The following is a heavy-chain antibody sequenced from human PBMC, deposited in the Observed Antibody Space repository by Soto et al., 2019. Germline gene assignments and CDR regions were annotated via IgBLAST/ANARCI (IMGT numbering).Heavy chain of an antibody. CDR3: AKVPVVVPAAMPIYYYYGMDV. D-gene: IGHD2-2*01. CDR1: GFTFSSYG. CDR2: ISYDGSNK. V-gene: IGHV3-30*18. J-gene: IGHJ6*02. Sequence: GGSLRLSCAASGFTFSSYGMHWVRQAPGKGLEWVAVISYDGSNKYYADSVKGRFTISRDNSKNTLYLQMNSLRAEDTAVYYCAKVPVVVPAAMPIYYYYGMDVWGQGTTVTVSS.